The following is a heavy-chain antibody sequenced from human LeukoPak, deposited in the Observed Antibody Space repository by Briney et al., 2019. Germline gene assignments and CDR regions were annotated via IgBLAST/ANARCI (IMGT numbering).Heavy chain of an antibody. V-gene: IGHV4-30-2*01. CDR2: IYHSGST. CDR3: ARASEGYCSGGSCYQNWFDP. Sequence: SQTLSLTCTVSGGSISSGGYYWSWIRQPPGKGLEWIGYIYHSGSTYYNPSLKSRVTISVDRSKNQFSLKLSSVTAADTAVYYCARASEGYCSGGSCYQNWFDPWGQGTLVTVSS. CDR1: GGSISSGGYY. D-gene: IGHD2-15*01. J-gene: IGHJ5*02.